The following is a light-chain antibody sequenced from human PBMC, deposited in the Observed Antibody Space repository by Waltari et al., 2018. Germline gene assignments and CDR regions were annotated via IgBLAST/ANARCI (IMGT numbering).Light chain of an antibody. J-gene: IGLJ3*02. CDR2: DVS. CDR3: CSYAGSYPL. Sequence: QSALTQPRSVSGSPGQSVTISCTGTSSSVGGYNYVSWYQQHPGKSPKLMIYDVSKRPSGVPDCFSGSKSCNTASLTISWLQAEDEADYYCCSYAGSYPLFGGGTKLTFL. CDR1: SSSVGGYNY. V-gene: IGLV2-11*01.